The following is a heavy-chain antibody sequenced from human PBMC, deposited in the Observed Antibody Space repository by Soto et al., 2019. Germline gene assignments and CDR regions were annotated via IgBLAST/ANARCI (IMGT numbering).Heavy chain of an antibody. D-gene: IGHD3-10*01. CDR1: GYSISSGYY. CDR3: ARVGSGSYYGYYFDY. Sequence: PSETLSLTCAVSGYSISSGYYWGWIRQPPGKGLEWIGSIYHSGSTYYNPSLKSRVTISVDTSKNQFSLKLSSVTAADTAVYYCARVGSGSYYGYYFDYWGQGXLVTVYS. CDR2: IYHSGST. V-gene: IGHV4-38-2*01. J-gene: IGHJ4*02.